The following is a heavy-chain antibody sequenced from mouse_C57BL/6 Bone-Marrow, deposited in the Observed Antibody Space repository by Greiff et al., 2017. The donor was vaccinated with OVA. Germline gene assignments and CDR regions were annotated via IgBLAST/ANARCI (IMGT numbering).Heavy chain of an antibody. J-gene: IGHJ1*03. CDR3: ARGYWYFDV. CDR2: IYPGGGYT. V-gene: IGHV1-63*01. CDR1: GYTFPNYW. Sequence: QVHVKQSGAELVRPGTSVKMSCKASGYTFPNYWIGWAKQRPGHGLEWIGDIYPGGGYTNYNEKFKGKATLTADKSSSTAYMQFSSLTSEDSAIYYCARGYWYFDVWGTGTTVTVSS.